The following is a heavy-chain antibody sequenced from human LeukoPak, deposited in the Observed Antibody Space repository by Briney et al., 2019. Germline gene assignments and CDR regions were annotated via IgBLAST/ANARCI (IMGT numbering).Heavy chain of an antibody. CDR3: AKDDAYGGNSYYYYYMDV. Sequence: GGSLRLSCAASGFTFSSDSMNWVRQAPGKGLEWVSSISRSSLSIYYADSVRDRFTISRDNAKNSLYLQMNSLRVEDTAVYYCAKDDAYGGNSYYYYYMDVWGKGTTVTVSS. CDR1: GFTFSSDS. D-gene: IGHD4-23*01. J-gene: IGHJ6*03. V-gene: IGHV3-21*04. CDR2: ISRSSLSI.